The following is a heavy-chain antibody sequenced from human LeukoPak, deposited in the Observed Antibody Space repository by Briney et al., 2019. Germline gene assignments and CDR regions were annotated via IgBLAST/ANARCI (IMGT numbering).Heavy chain of an antibody. CDR3: ARLTQLARGRY. CDR1: GFTFNSYA. CDR2: IKQDGSEK. J-gene: IGHJ4*02. D-gene: IGHD6-6*01. V-gene: IGHV3-7*03. Sequence: PSGGSLRLSCAASGFTFNSYAMNWVRQAPGKGLEWVANIKQDGSEKYYVDSVKGRFTVSRDNAENSLYLQMSSLRAEDTAVYYCARLTQLARGRYWGQGTLVTVSS.